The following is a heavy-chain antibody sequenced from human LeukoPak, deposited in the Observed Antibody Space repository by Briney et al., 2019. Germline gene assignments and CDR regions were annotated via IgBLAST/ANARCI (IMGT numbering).Heavy chain of an antibody. CDR2: ISAYNGNT. V-gene: IGHV1-18*01. Sequence: ASVKVSCKASGYTFTSYGISWVRQAPGQGLEWMGWISAYNGNTNYAQKFQGRVTITADESTSTAYMELSSLRSEDTAVYYCARGVGYYYIQFDPWGQGTLVTVSS. J-gene: IGHJ5*02. CDR1: GYTFTSYG. CDR3: ARGVGYYYIQFDP. D-gene: IGHD3-10*01.